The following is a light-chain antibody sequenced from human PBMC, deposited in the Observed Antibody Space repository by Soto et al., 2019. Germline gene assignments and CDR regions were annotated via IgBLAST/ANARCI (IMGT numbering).Light chain of an antibody. V-gene: IGLV2-14*01. J-gene: IGLJ2*01. Sequence: QSALTQPASVSGSPGQSITISCTGTGSDVGGYNSVSWYQQHPGKAPKLMIYDVSNRPSGVSNRFSGSKSVNTASLTISGLQAEDEADYYCSSYTSSSTVVFGGGTKVTVL. CDR1: GSDVGGYNS. CDR3: SSYTSSSTVV. CDR2: DVS.